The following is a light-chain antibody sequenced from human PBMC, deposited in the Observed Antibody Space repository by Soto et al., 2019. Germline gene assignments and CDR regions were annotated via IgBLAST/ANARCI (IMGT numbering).Light chain of an antibody. CDR3: SSYRSTSVYV. V-gene: IGLV2-14*01. J-gene: IGLJ1*01. Sequence: QSALTQPASVSESPGQSITISCTGTSSDVGGYSYVSWYQHYPGKAPKLMIYEVTHRPSGVYNRFSGSKSGNTASLTISGLQAEDEANSYCSSYRSTSVYVFGTGTKVTVL. CDR1: SSDVGGYSY. CDR2: EVT.